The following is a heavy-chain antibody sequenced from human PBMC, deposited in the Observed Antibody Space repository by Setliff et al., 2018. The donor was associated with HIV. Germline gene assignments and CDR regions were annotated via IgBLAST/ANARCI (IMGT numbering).Heavy chain of an antibody. V-gene: IGHV4-31*01. CDR1: GGSISSGVFY. CDR2: IHYSGIT. Sequence: SETLSLTCTVSGGSISSGVFYWTWIRQLPGKGLEWIGYIHYSGITYYKPSLKSPLSMSVDTSRNQFSLNLTSVTAADTAVYYCARASAERSSVRGLAIAFDIWGQGTMVTVSS. J-gene: IGHJ3*02. CDR3: ARASAERSSVRGLAIAFDI. D-gene: IGHD3-10*01.